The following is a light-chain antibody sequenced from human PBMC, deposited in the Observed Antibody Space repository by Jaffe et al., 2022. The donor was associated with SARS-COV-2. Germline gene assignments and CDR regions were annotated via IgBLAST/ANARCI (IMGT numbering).Light chain of an antibody. CDR1: NIGSKS. Sequence: SYVLTQPPSVSVAPGQTARISCGGNNIGSKSVHWYQQRPGQAPVLVVFDDGDRPSGIPDRISGSNSGNTATLTISRVEAGDEADYYCQVWDDSQNHIWVFGGGTKLTVL. J-gene: IGLJ3*02. V-gene: IGLV3-21*02. CDR3: QVWDDSQNHIWV. CDR2: DDG.